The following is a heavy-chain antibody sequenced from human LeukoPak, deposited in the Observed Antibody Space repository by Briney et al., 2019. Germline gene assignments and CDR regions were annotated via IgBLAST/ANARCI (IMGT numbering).Heavy chain of an antibody. CDR2: ISSSSSSI. CDR3: ATSGYSNIDY. D-gene: IGHD4-11*01. CDR1: GFIFSSNS. V-gene: IGHV3-48*04. Sequence: GWSPRLSCAASGFIFSSNSMNSVRQAPGKGLEWVSYISSSSSSIYYADSVKGRFTISRDNARKSLYLQMNSLRAEDTAVYYCATSGYSNIDYWGQGTLVTVSS. J-gene: IGHJ4*02.